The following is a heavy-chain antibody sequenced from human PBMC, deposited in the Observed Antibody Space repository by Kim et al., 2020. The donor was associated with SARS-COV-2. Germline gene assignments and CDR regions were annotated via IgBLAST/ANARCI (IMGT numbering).Heavy chain of an antibody. CDR3: ARDGRYPNPSDF. J-gene: IGHJ4*02. D-gene: IGHD3-16*02. CDR2: MFYGGNT. Sequence: SETLSLTCTVFGDSITNSNYQWGWIRQPPGKGLEWIGSMFYGGNTYYKPSLRSRVTLSVDTSTNRLSLRLKSVTAADTAIYYCARDGRYPNPSDFWGQGT. V-gene: IGHV4-39*02. CDR1: GDSITNSNYQ.